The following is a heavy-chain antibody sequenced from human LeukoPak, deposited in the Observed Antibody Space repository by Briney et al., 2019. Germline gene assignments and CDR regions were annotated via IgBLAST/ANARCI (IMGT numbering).Heavy chain of an antibody. D-gene: IGHD3-22*01. CDR1: GFTFSSYG. CDR3: ARFYDSASDDAFDI. CDR2: IWYDGSNK. V-gene: IGHV3-33*01. J-gene: IGHJ3*02. Sequence: GGSLRLSCAASGFTFSSYGMHWVRQAPGKGLEWVAVIWYDGSNKYYADSVKGRFTISRDNSKNTLYLQMNGLRAEDTAVYYCARFYDSASDDAFDIWGQGTMVTVSS.